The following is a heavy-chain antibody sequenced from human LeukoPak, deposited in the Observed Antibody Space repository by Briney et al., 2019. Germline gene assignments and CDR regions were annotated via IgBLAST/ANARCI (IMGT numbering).Heavy chain of an antibody. J-gene: IGHJ4*02. CDR2: IYYSGST. CDR3: ARQPRDYDSSGYYFDY. CDR1: GGSISSSSYY. D-gene: IGHD3-22*01. V-gene: IGHV4-39*01. Sequence: PSETLSLTCTVSGGSISSSSYYWGWIRQPPGKGLEWIGSIYYSGSTYYNPSLKSRVTISVDTSKNQFSLKLSSVTAADTAVYYCARQPRDYDSSGYYFDYRGQGTLVTVSS.